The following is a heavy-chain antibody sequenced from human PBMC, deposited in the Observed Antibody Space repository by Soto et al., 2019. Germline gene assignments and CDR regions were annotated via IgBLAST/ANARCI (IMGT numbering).Heavy chain of an antibody. CDR3: GSVSSGYDVEYYYYMGV. CDR2: ISSSSSYI. J-gene: IGHJ6*03. D-gene: IGHD5-12*01. CDR1: GFTFSSYS. V-gene: IGHV3-21*01. Sequence: EVQLVESGGGLVKPGGSLRLSCAASGFTFSSYSMNWVRQAPGKGLEWVSSISSSSSYIYYADSVKGRFTISRDNAKNSLSLQKDSLRAEDTSVYYCGSVSSGYDVEYYYYMGVWGRGTTGTVSS.